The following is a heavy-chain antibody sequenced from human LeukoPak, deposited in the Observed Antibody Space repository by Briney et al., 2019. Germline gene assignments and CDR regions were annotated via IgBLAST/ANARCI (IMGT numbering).Heavy chain of an antibody. CDR1: GFIFNNYG. CDR3: ARVLRYCSGGNCYSGGLGYMDV. D-gene: IGHD2-15*01. J-gene: IGHJ6*03. CDR2: ISGSGVTT. V-gene: IGHV3-23*01. Sequence: GGTLRLSCAASGFIFNNYGMNWVRQAPGKGLEWVSGISGSGVTTYYADSVKGRFTISRDNSKNTLYLQMNSLRAEDTAVYYCARVLRYCSGGNCYSGGLGYMDVWGKGTTVTISS.